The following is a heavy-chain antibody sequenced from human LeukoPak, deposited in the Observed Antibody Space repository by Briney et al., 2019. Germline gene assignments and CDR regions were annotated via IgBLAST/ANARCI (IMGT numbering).Heavy chain of an antibody. CDR3: ARALREYYFDY. CDR2: IILIFGTA. V-gene: IGHV1-69*06. CDR1: GGAFSCYG. Sequence: SVKLSCKASGGAFSCYGFSWVRLAPGQGLEWMGGIILIFGTANYEQKFQGRVTITADKSTSTAYMELSSLRSEDTAVYYCARALREYYFDYGCQGTLVTVSS. D-gene: IGHD3-10*01. J-gene: IGHJ4*02.